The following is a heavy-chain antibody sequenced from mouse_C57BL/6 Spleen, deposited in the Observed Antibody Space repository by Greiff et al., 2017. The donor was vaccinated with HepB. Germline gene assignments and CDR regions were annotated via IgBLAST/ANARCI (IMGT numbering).Heavy chain of an antibody. Sequence: EVQRVESGGGLVQPGGSLKLSCAASGFTFSDYYMYWVRQTPEKRLEWVAYISNGGGSTYYPDTVKGRFTISRDNAKNTLYLQMSRLKSEDTAMYYCARHGPRDYAMDYWGQGTSVTVSS. V-gene: IGHV5-12*01. CDR3: ARHGPRDYAMDY. CDR1: GFTFSDYY. J-gene: IGHJ4*01. CDR2: ISNGGGST.